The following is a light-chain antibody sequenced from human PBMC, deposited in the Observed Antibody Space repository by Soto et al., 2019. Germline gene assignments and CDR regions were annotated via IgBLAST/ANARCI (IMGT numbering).Light chain of an antibody. CDR1: SSNIGSNY. CDR3: AAWDDSLSGVV. CDR2: RNN. J-gene: IGLJ2*01. Sequence: QSVLTQPPSASGTPGQRVTISCSGSSSNIGSNYVYWYQQLPGTVPQLLIYRNNERPSGVPDRFSGSKSGTSASLAISGLRSDDEADYYSAAWDDSLSGVVFGGGTKLTVL. V-gene: IGLV1-47*01.